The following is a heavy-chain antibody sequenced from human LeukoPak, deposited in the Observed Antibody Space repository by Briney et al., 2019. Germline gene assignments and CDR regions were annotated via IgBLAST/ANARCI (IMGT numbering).Heavy chain of an antibody. CDR2: MNPNSGNT. CDR3: ARLNQLLYRVRYFDY. V-gene: IGHV1-8*03. Sequence: ASVKVSCKASGYTFTSYDINWVRQATGHGLEWMGWMNPNSGNTGYAQKFQGRVTITRNTSISTAYMELSSLRSEDTAVYYCARLNQLLYRVRYFDYWCQGTLATVSS. J-gene: IGHJ4*02. CDR1: GYTFTSYD. D-gene: IGHD2-2*02.